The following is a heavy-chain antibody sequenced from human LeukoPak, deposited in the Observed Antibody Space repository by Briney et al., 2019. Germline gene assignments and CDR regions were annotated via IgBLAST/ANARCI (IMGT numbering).Heavy chain of an antibody. CDR2: ISSNGGST. CDR1: GFTFSSYA. Sequence: GGSLRLSCSASGFTFSSYAMHWVRQAPGKGLEYVSAISSNGGSTYYADSVKGRFTISRDNSKNTLYLQMNSLRAEDTAVYYCAKSRRELSAPFDYWGQGTLVTVSS. J-gene: IGHJ4*02. D-gene: IGHD1-7*01. V-gene: IGHV3-64*04. CDR3: AKSRRELSAPFDY.